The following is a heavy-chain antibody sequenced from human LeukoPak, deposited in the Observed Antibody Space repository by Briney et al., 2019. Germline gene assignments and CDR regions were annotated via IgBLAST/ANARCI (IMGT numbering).Heavy chain of an antibody. CDR1: GFTFSDYY. V-gene: IGHV3-74*01. J-gene: IGHJ4*02. CDR2: INSDGINT. D-gene: IGHD3-3*01. Sequence: GGSLRLSCAASGFTFSDYYMSWIRQAPGEGLVWVSRINSDGINTSYADSVKGRFTISRDNAKNTLNLQMNSLRAEDTAVYYCAKDPDFGVVLFDYWGQGTLVTVSS. CDR3: AKDPDFGVVLFDY.